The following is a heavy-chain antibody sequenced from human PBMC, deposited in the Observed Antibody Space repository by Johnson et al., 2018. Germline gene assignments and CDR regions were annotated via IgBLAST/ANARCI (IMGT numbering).Heavy chain of an antibody. D-gene: IGHD4-23*01. Sequence: QVQLQQLGAGLLKPSETLSLTCAVYGGSFSGYYWSWIRQPPGKGLEWIGEINHSGITNYNPSLKSRITISIDTSKNQFSLKVSSVTAADTAVYYCSRGVTDQHWSQGTLVTVSS. V-gene: IGHV4-34*01. CDR2: INHSGIT. J-gene: IGHJ1*01. CDR1: GGSFSGYY. CDR3: SRGVTDQH.